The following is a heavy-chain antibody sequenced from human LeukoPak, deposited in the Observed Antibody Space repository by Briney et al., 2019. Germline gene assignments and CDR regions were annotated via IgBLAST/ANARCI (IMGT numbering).Heavy chain of an antibody. Sequence: TLSLTCTVSSGSISSGGYYWSWIRQPAGKGLEWIVRVFTSGGTNYNPSLKSRVTISVDPSKNQFSLKLNSVTAADAAVYYCAREESGYCDGGSCPYYFDYWGQGTLVTVSS. D-gene: IGHD2-15*01. CDR3: AREESGYCDGGSCPYYFDY. J-gene: IGHJ4*02. CDR2: VFTSGGT. CDR1: SGSISSGGYY. V-gene: IGHV4-61*02.